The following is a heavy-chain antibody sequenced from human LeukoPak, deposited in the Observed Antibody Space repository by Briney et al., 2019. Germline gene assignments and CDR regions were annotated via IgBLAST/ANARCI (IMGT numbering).Heavy chain of an antibody. CDR3: AITDTSRHDY. CDR1: GGSISTYY. Sequence: SETLSLTCTVSGGSISTYYWSWIRQPAGKGLEWIGRICTSGTTNYNPSLKSRVTMSLDTSKNQFSLKLNSVTAADMAVYYCAITDTSRHDYWGQGTLVTVSP. V-gene: IGHV4-4*07. D-gene: IGHD2/OR15-2a*01. J-gene: IGHJ4*02. CDR2: ICTSGTT.